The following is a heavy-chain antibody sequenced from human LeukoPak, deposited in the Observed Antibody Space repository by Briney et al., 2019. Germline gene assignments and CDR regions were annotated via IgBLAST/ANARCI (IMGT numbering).Heavy chain of an antibody. Sequence: ASVKVSCKASGGTFYSYAISWVRQAPGQGREWMGSIIPILGIANYAQKFQGRVTITADKSTSTAYMELSSLRSEDTAVYYCARVSSNSRGDYFDYWGQGTLVTVSS. J-gene: IGHJ4*02. CDR2: IIPILGIA. D-gene: IGHD4-23*01. V-gene: IGHV1-69*04. CDR1: GGTFYSYA. CDR3: ARVSSNSRGDYFDY.